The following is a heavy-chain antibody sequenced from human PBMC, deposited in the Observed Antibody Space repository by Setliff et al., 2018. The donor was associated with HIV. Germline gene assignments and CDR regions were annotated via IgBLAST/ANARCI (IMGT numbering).Heavy chain of an antibody. J-gene: IGHJ4*02. V-gene: IGHV1-18*04. CDR3: ARGFESCSSSCQVY. CDR2: ISAYNGNT. Sequence: GASVKVSCKASGYTFTDFYMHWVRQASGQGLEWMGGISAYNGNTNYAKKLQGRVTMTTDTSTSTAYMELRSLRSDDTAVYYCARGFESCSSSCQVYWGQGTLVTVSS. D-gene: IGHD6-13*01. CDR1: GYTFTDFY.